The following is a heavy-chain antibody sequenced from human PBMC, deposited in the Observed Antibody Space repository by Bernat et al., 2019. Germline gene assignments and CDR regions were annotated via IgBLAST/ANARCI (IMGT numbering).Heavy chain of an antibody. V-gene: IGHV3-33*01. CDR3: ARDSLDALFYFDL. CDR2: IWYDSSNK. CDR1: GFTFSSYG. Sequence: QVQLVESGGGVVQPGRSLRLSCAASGFTFSSYGIHWVRQSPGKGLEWVAFIWYDSSNKNYADSVKGRFTISRDNSKNTLYLQMNSLRAEDTGVYYCARDSLDALFYFDLWGQGTLVTVSS. D-gene: IGHD3/OR15-3a*01. J-gene: IGHJ4*02.